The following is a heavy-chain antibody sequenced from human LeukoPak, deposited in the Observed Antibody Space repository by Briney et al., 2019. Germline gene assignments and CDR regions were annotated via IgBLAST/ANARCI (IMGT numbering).Heavy chain of an antibody. CDR2: IYYSGST. J-gene: IGHJ4*02. Sequence: SETLSLTCTVSGGSISSSSYYWGWIRQPPGKGLEWIGSIYYSGSTYYNPSLKSRVTISVDTSKNQFSLKLSSVTAADTAVYYCARVIGYCSGGSCSYFDYWGQGTLVTVSS. CDR3: ARVIGYCSGGSCSYFDY. D-gene: IGHD2-15*01. CDR1: GGSISSSSYY. V-gene: IGHV4-39*07.